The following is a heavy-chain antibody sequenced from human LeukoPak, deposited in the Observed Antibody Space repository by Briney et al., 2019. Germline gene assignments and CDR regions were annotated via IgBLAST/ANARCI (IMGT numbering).Heavy chain of an antibody. CDR3: AGETHWGPESY. Sequence: GGSLRLSCVASGFTVSNSFMAWVRQAPGKGLEWLSLIHYDGATFYADSLKDRFTISRDNSKNTLYLQMNSLRPEDTAVYYCAGETHWGPESYWGQGTLVTVSS. CDR1: GFTVSNSF. J-gene: IGHJ4*02. V-gene: IGHV3-66*01. CDR2: IHYDGAT. D-gene: IGHD7-27*01.